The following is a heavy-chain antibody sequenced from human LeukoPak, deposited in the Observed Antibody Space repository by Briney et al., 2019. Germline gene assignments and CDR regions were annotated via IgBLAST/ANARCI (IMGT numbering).Heavy chain of an antibody. D-gene: IGHD5-18*01. Sequence: SETLSLTCTVSGGSISNYYWSWIRQPAGKGLEWIGLIYTSGSTNYNPSLKSRVTISVDTSKNQFSLKLSSVTAADTAVYYCARGQAVYSYGQDDFDYWGQGTLVTVSS. CDR2: IYTSGST. CDR1: GGSISNYY. V-gene: IGHV4-4*07. CDR3: ARGQAVYSYGQDDFDY. J-gene: IGHJ4*02.